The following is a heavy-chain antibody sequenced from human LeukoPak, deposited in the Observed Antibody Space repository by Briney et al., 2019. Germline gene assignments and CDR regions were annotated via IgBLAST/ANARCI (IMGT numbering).Heavy chain of an antibody. CDR3: ERLKFYDSTGYSPGYYMDV. D-gene: IGHD3-22*01. V-gene: IGHV4-4*07. Sequence: SETLSLTCGVSGGAIISYYWSWIRQPAGKGPEWIGRIYPTGNTDYNPSLKTRVTMSTDLSKKQFSLRLRSVTAADTAVYYCERLKFYDSTGYSPGYYMDVWGKGTAVTVSS. CDR1: GGAIISYY. CDR2: IYPTGNT. J-gene: IGHJ6*03.